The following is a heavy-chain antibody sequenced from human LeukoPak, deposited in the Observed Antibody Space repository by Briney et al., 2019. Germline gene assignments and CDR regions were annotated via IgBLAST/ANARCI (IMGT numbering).Heavy chain of an antibody. CDR3: ARDRIRYSTSYYMDV. CDR2: ISSSSSYI. J-gene: IGHJ6*03. Sequence: GGSLRLSCAASGFTFSSYSMNWVRQAPGKGLEWVSSISSSSSYIYYADSVKGRFTIPRDSAKNSLYLQMNSLRAEDKAVYYCARDRIRYSTSYYMDVWGKGTTVTVSS. V-gene: IGHV3-21*01. D-gene: IGHD2-2*01. CDR1: GFTFSSYS.